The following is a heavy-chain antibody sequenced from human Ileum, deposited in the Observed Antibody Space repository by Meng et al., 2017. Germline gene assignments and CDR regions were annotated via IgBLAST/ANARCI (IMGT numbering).Heavy chain of an antibody. CDR1: GASISSHY. CDR2: NYYRGGA. Sequence: QVQLQESGPGLVKPSETLALTCSVSGASISSHYWTWIRQPPGKRLEYIGYNYYRGGASYNPSLRSRVTMSVDTSKNQFSLNLSSVTAADTAVYYCARLLDSSDWGWFDPWGQGTLVTVSS. J-gene: IGHJ5*02. D-gene: IGHD3-22*01. CDR3: ARLLDSSDWGWFDP. V-gene: IGHV4-59*08.